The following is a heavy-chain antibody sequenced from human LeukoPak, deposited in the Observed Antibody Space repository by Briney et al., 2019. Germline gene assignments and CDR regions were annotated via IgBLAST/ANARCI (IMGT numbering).Heavy chain of an antibody. D-gene: IGHD5-18*01. CDR2: IDPSDSYT. CDR3: ARHEAMDDY. CDR1: GSRFTSYW. J-gene: IGHJ4*02. V-gene: IGHV5-10-1*01. Sequence: PGESLKISFKGSGSRFTSYWISWVRPMPGKGLEWMGRIDPSDSYTNYSPSFQGHVTISADKSISTAYLQWSSLKASDTAMYYCARHEAMDDYWGQGTLVTVSS.